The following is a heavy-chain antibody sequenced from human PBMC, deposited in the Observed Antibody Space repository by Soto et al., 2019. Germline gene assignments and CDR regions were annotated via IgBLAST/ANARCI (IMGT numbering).Heavy chain of an antibody. D-gene: IGHD3-22*01. V-gene: IGHV4-59*08. CDR2: VYYTGTT. CDR3: ARLGGYYQSLDT. Sequence: SETLSLTCTVSGGSIDSYYWTWIRQPPGKGLEWIGYVYYTGTTTYSPSLKSRVTISVDTSMNQISLKLSSVTASDTAFYYCARLGGYYQSLDTWGQGTLVTVS. J-gene: IGHJ5*02. CDR1: GGSIDSYY.